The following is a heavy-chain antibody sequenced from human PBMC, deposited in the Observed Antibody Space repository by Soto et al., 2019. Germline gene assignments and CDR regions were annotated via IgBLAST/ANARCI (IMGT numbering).Heavy chain of an antibody. D-gene: IGHD2-15*01. CDR2: IWYDGSNK. CDR1: GFIFNEYG. V-gene: IGHV3-33*01. J-gene: IGHJ4*02. Sequence: GGSLRLSCAASGFIFNEYGMHWVRQAPGKGLEWVAVIWYDGSNKYYADSVKGRFTFSRDNSKNTMSLQMNSLRVEDTAIYYCARWGCSGSNCNLNQRSFDLWGQGTLVTVSS. CDR3: ARWGCSGSNCNLNQRSFDL.